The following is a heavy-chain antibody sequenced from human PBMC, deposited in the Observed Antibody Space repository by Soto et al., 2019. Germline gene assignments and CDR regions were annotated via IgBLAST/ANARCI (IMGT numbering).Heavy chain of an antibody. CDR1: GYIFTGYL. CDR3: ALGVELLYTFHI. V-gene: IGHV1-2*04. Sequence: QVQLVQSGAEVKKPGVPVKVSCKASGYIFTGYLIHWVRQAPGQGLEWMGWINPNSGDTYNAQKFQGWVTMTRDTSISTAYMELRRLRSDDTAVYYCALGVELLYTFHIWGQGTMVTVSS. D-gene: IGHD3-10*01. CDR2: INPNSGDT. J-gene: IGHJ3*02.